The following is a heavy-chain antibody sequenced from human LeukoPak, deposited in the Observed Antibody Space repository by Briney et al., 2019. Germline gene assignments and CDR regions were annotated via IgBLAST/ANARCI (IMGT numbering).Heavy chain of an antibody. J-gene: IGHJ6*02. CDR2: ISYDGSNK. CDR1: GFTFSSYA. D-gene: IGHD1-26*01. Sequence: GGSLRLSCAASGFTFSSYAMHWVRQAPGEGLEWVAVISYDGSNKYYADSVKGRFTISRDNSKNTLYLQMNSLRAEDTAVYYCARGGIVGPTCYFYYGMDVWGQGTTVTVSS. CDR3: ARGGIVGPTCYFYYGMDV. V-gene: IGHV3-30-3*01.